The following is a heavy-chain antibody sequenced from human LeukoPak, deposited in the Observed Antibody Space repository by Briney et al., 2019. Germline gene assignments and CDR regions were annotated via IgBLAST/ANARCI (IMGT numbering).Heavy chain of an antibody. CDR2: INQDGSKE. D-gene: IGHD5-12*01. CDR1: GFTFSNYW. Sequence: GGSLRLSCAASGFTFSNYWMTWVRQAPGKGPEWVAHINQDGSKEYYMDSVKARFTISRDNAKNSLSLQMNSLRAEDTAVYYCVRDGGVSGYDLLDYWGQGTLVTVSS. J-gene: IGHJ4*02. V-gene: IGHV3-7*01. CDR3: VRDGGVSGYDLLDY.